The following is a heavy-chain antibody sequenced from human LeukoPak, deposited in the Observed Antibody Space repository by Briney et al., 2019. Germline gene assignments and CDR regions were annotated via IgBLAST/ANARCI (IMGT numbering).Heavy chain of an antibody. V-gene: IGHV5-51*01. CDR3: ARVRKQYGSGWYFDF. J-gene: IGHJ4*02. Sequence: GESLQISCKGSGYSFSTYWIGWVRQMPGKGLEWMGIIYPGDSDLRYSPSFQGQVTISADKSISTAYLQWSSLKASDTAMYYCARVRKQYGSGWYFDFWGQGTLVTVSS. D-gene: IGHD6-19*01. CDR2: IYPGDSDL. CDR1: GYSFSTYW.